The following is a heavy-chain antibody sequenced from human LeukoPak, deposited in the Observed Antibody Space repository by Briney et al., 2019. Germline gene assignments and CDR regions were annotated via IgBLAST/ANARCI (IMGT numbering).Heavy chain of an antibody. CDR3: ARGGDSGSYCNY. Sequence: GGSLRLSCAASGFTFSSYAMSWVRQAPGKGLVWVSRINIDGSSTSYADSVKGRFAISRDNAKNTLYLQMNSLRAEDTAVYYCARGGDSGSYCNYWGREPWSPSPQ. D-gene: IGHD3-10*01. CDR1: GFTFSSYA. CDR2: INIDGSST. J-gene: IGHJ4*02. V-gene: IGHV3-74*01.